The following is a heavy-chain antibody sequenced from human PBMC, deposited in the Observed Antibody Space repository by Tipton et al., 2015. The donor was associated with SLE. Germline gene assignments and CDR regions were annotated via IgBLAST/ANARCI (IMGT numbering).Heavy chain of an antibody. CDR2: IYYSGST. CDR3: ARQGVSGRGFDI. J-gene: IGHJ3*02. V-gene: IGHV4-59*08. D-gene: IGHD1-26*01. Sequence: TLSLTCTVSGGSISSYYWSWIRQPPGKGLEWIGYIYYSGSTNYNPSLKSRVTISVDTSKNQFSLKLSSVTAADTAVYYCARQGVSGRGFDIWGQGTMVTVSS. CDR1: GGSISSYY.